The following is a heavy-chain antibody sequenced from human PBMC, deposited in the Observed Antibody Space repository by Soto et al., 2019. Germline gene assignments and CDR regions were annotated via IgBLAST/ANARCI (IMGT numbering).Heavy chain of an antibody. V-gene: IGHV3-9*01. CDR1: GFTFDDHA. J-gene: IGHJ4*02. Sequence: EVQLVESGGGLVQPGRSLRLSCIASGFTFDDHAMHWVRQAPGKGLEWVSGISWNSGYIGYADSVKGRFTISRDNAKNSVHLQMNSPRAEDTVFYYCAIDIKWNLPAGYLDNWGQGTLVTVSS. D-gene: IGHD1-1*01. CDR2: ISWNSGYI. CDR3: AIDIKWNLPAGYLDN.